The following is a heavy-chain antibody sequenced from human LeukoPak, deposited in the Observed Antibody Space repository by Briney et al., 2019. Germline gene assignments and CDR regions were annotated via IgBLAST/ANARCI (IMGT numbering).Heavy chain of an antibody. CDR1: GGTFSSYA. V-gene: IGHV1-69*13. D-gene: IGHD5-24*01. CDR2: IIPIFGSA. CDR3: ARDGYNQRYFDY. J-gene: IGHJ4*02. Sequence: ASVKVSCKASGGTFSSYAISWVRQAPGQGLEWMGGIIPIFGSANYAQKFQGRVTITADESTSTAYMELSSLRSEDTAVYYCARDGYNQRYFDYWGQGTLVTVSS.